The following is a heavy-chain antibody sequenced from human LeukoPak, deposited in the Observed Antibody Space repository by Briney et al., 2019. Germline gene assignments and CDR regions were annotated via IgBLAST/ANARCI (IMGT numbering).Heavy chain of an antibody. CDR3: AKSGGGDYYYYYYMDV. CDR2: I. CDR1: GFKFSSYG. J-gene: IGHJ6*03. V-gene: IGHV3-30*18. Sequence: GRSLRLSCAASGFKFSSYGMHWVRQAPGKGLEWVAVIKGRFTISRHNSKNTLYLQMNSLRPDDTAVYYCAKSGGGDYYYYYYMDVWGKGTAVTVSS. D-gene: IGHD3-16*01.